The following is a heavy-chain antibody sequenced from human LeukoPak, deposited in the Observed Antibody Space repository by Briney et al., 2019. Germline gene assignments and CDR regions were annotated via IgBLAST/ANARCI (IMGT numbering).Heavy chain of an antibody. CDR1: GYKFTNYW. V-gene: IGHV5-10-1*01. J-gene: IGHJ5*02. CDR3: ARGYCSGGSCNWLDP. CDR2: IDPSDSYT. Sequence: GESLKISCKGSGYKFTNYWISWVRQMPGKGLGWMGKIDPSDSYTNYSPSFQGHVTISADKSISTTYLQWSSLKASDTAMYYCARGYCSGGSCNWLDPWGQGTLVTVSS. D-gene: IGHD2-15*01.